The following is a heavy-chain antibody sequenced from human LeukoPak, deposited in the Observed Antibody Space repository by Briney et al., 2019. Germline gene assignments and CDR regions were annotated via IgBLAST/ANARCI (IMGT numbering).Heavy chain of an antibody. J-gene: IGHJ5*02. D-gene: IGHD6-13*01. CDR2: ISAYNGNT. CDR1: DYTFTSYG. V-gene: IGHV1-18*01. Sequence: ASVKVSCKASDYTFTSYGISWVRQAPGQGLEWMGWISAYNGNTNYAQKLQGRVTMTTDTSTSTAYMELRSLRSDDTAVYYCARDYHSSSWQNWFDPWGQGTLVTVSS. CDR3: ARDYHSSSWQNWFDP.